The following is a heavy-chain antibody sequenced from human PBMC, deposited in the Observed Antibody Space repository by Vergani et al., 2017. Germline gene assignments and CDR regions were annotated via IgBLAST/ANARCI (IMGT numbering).Heavy chain of an antibody. J-gene: IGHJ4*02. V-gene: IGHV4-61*02. D-gene: IGHD3-16*02. CDR2: IHSSGTT. CDR1: GGSITSGSFY. Sequence: QVQLHESGPGLVKPSQTLSLTCTVSGGSITSGSFYWSWIRQPAGKGLEWIGRIHSSGTTNYNPSLKSRVTLSVDTSKNQLSLQLTSVTAADSALYFCASIARAPTRRNPPPDYWGQGILVTVSS. CDR3: ASIARAPTRRNPPPDY.